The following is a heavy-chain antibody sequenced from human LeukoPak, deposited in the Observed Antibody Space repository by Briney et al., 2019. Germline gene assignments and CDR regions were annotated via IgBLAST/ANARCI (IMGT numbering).Heavy chain of an antibody. CDR1: GFTFRSYW. CDR2: INSDGSST. J-gene: IGHJ4*02. CDR3: ARAPYYDFWSGYPPDY. V-gene: IGHV3-74*01. D-gene: IGHD3-3*01. Sequence: GGSLRLSSAASGFTFRSYWMHWVRQAPGKGLVWVSRINSDGSSTNYADSVKGRFTISRDNAKNTLYLQMNSLRAEDTAVYYCARAPYYDFWSGYPPDYWGQGTLVTVSS.